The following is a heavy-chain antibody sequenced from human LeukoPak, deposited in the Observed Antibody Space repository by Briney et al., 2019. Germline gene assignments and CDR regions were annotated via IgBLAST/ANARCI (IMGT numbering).Heavy chain of an antibody. V-gene: IGHV4-34*01. CDR3: ARGRRGYYYGSGSYRHYYYMDV. CDR1: GGSFSGYY. J-gene: IGHJ6*03. D-gene: IGHD3-10*01. CDR2: INHSGST. Sequence: SETLSLTCAVYGGSFSGYYWSWIRQPPGKGLEWIGEINHSGSTNYNPSLKSRVTISVDTSKNQFSLKLSSVTAADTAVYYCARGRRGYYYGSGSYRHYYYMDVWGKGTTVTVSS.